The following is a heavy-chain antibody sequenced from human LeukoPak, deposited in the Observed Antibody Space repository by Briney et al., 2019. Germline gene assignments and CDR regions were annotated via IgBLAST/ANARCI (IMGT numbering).Heavy chain of an antibody. V-gene: IGHV1-69*13. D-gene: IGHD3-3*01. CDR2: IIPIFGTA. Sequence: SVKVSCKASGGTFSSYAISWVRQAPGQGLDWMGGIIPIFGTANYAQKFQGRVTITADESTSTAYMELSSLRSEDTAVYYCARQLRFLEWFLDYWGQGTLVTVSS. J-gene: IGHJ4*02. CDR3: ARQLRFLEWFLDY. CDR1: GGTFSSYA.